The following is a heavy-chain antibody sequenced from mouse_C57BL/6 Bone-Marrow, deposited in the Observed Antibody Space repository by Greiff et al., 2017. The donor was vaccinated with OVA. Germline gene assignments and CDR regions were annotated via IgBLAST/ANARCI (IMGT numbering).Heavy chain of an antibody. D-gene: IGHD2-5*01. CDR3: ARSGVYSNYVGFAY. V-gene: IGHV5-4*03. J-gene: IGHJ3*01. CDR1: GFTFSSYA. CDR2: ISDGGSYT. Sequence: EVKLQESGGGLVKPGGSLKLSCAASGFTFSSYAMSWVRQTPEKRLEWVATISDGGSYTYYPDNVKGRFTISRDNAKNNLYLQMSHLKSEDTAMYYCARSGVYSNYVGFAYWGQGTLVTVSA.